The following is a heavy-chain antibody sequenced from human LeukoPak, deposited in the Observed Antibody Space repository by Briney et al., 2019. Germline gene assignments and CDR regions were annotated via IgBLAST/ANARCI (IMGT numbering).Heavy chain of an antibody. V-gene: IGHV1-69*05. CDR3: ARIVRDNSGYVPHYFDY. CDR1: GGTFSSYA. Sequence: VPSVKVSCKASGGTFSSYAISWVRQAPGQGLEWMGGIIPIFGTANYAQKFQDRVTIATDESTSTAYMELSSLRSEDTAVYYCARIVRDNSGYVPHYFDYWGQGTLVTVSS. CDR2: IIPIFGTA. J-gene: IGHJ4*02. D-gene: IGHD3-22*01.